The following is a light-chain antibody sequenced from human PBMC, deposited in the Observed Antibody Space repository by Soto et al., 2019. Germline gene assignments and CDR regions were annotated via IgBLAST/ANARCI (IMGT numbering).Light chain of an antibody. CDR2: CAS. J-gene: IGKJ1*01. V-gene: IGKV3-15*01. CDR3: QQYNNWPWT. Sequence: EIVMTQSPATLSVSPGERATLSCRASQSVSSNLAWYQQTPCQAPRLLIYCASTRATGIPARFSGSGSGTEFTLTISSLQSEDFAVYYCQQYNNWPWTFGQGTKVEIK. CDR1: QSVSSN.